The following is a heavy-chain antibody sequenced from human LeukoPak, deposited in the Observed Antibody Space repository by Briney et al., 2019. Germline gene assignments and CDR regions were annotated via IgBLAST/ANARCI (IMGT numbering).Heavy chain of an antibody. J-gene: IGHJ4*02. CDR1: GFAFSSYA. CDR3: AKVKSLTVTAFDY. Sequence: GGSLRLSCAASGFAFSSYAMSWVRQAPGKGLEWVSAISGSGGSTYYADSVKGRFTISRDNSKNTLYLQMNSLRAEDTALYYCAKVKSLTVTAFDYWGQGTLVTVSS. D-gene: IGHD4-17*01. CDR2: ISGSGGST. V-gene: IGHV3-23*01.